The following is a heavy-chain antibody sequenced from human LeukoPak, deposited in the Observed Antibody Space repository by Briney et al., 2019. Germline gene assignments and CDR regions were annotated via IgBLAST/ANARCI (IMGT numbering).Heavy chain of an antibody. V-gene: IGHV1-46*01. J-gene: IGHJ4*02. D-gene: IGHD3-3*01. CDR1: GYTFTSYY. CDR2: INPSGGST. Sequence: GASVKVSCKASGYTFTSYYMHWVRQAPGQGFEWMGIINPSGGSTSYAQKFQGRVTMTRDTSTSTVYMELSSLRSEDTAVYYCARGGDTYYDFWSGVYYFDYWGQGTLVTVSS. CDR3: ARGGDTYYDFWSGVYYFDY.